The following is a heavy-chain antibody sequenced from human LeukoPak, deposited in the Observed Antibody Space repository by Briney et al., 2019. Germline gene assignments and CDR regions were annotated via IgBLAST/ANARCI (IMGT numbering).Heavy chain of an antibody. D-gene: IGHD2-2*01. CDR3: ARDPRHRYQLLRAPDYYYMDV. CDR1: GYTFTGYY. Sequence: GASVKVSCKASGYTFTGYYMHWVRQAPGQGLEWLGWINPNSGGTNYAQKFQGRVTMTRDTSISTAYMELSRLRSDDTAVYYCARDPRHRYQLLRAPDYYYMDVWGKGTTVTVSS. CDR2: INPNSGGT. J-gene: IGHJ6*03. V-gene: IGHV1-2*02.